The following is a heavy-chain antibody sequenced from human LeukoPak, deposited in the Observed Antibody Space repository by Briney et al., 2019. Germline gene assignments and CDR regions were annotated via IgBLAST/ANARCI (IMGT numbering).Heavy chain of an antibody. CDR1: GGSISSYY. CDR3: ARVIAGAFDP. V-gene: IGHV4-59*01. D-gene: IGHD6-13*01. CDR2: IYYSGST. J-gene: IGHJ5*02. Sequence: SETLSLTCTVSGGSISSYYWSGIRQPPGKGLEWIGYIYYSGSTNYNPSLKSRVTISVDTSKNQFSLKLSSVTAADTAVYYCARVIAGAFDPWGQGTLVTVSS.